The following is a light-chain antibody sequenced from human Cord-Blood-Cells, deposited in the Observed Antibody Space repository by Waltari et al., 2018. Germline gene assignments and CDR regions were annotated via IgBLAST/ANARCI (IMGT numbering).Light chain of an antibody. CDR2: EGS. Sequence: QSALTQPASVSGSPGQSITISCTGTSRDAGSYNLVPWYQQHPGKAPKLMIYEGSKRPSGVSNRFSGSKSGNTASRTISGLQAEDVADYYCCSYAGSSTLVFGGGTKLTVL. CDR3: CSYAGSSTLV. J-gene: IGLJ3*02. CDR1: SRDAGSYNL. V-gene: IGLV2-23*01.